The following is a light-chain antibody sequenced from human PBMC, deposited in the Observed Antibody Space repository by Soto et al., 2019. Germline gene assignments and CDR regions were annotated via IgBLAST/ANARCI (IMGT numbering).Light chain of an antibody. Sequence: EIVMTQSPATLSVSPGEGATLSCRASQSVSSKLAWYQQKPGQAPRLLISGTSTSATGIPARFIGSGSGTEFTLTISSLQYEDFAVYYCQQYDTWHPWTFGQGTKVDIK. J-gene: IGKJ1*01. CDR3: QQYDTWHPWT. CDR2: GTS. V-gene: IGKV3-15*01. CDR1: QSVSSK.